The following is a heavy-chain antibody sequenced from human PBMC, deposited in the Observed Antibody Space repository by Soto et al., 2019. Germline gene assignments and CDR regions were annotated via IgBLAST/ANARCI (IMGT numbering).Heavy chain of an antibody. J-gene: IGHJ1*01. CDR1: GYTFTSYG. CDR2: ISAYNGNT. CDR3: ARCSIGYSSSPAYD. Sequence: WPSVNLSCTSSGYTFTSYGISWVRQAPGQGLEWMGWISAYNGNTNYAQKLQGRVTMTTDTSTSTAYMELRSLRSDDTAVYYWARCSIGYSSSPAYDWGQGNLVTVSS. V-gene: IGHV1-18*01. D-gene: IGHD6-13*01.